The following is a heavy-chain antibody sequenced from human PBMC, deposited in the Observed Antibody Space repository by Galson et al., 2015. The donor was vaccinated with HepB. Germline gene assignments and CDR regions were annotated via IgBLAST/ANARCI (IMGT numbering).Heavy chain of an antibody. CDR3: ARERYFVWFSFDY. V-gene: IGHV1-46*04. D-gene: IGHD3-9*01. Sequence: SVKVSCKASGYTFTSYYMHWVRQAPGQGLEWVGLINPSGGSTTYAQKLQGRVTMTRDTSTSTVYMELSSLRSEDTAVYYCARERYFVWFSFDYWDQGTLVTISS. CDR2: INPSGGST. CDR1: GYTFTSYY. J-gene: IGHJ4*02.